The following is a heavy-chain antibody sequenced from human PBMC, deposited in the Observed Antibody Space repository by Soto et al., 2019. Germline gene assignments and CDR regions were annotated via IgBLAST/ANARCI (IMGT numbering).Heavy chain of an antibody. D-gene: IGHD6-19*01. CDR3: ARGSSGWYGDAFDI. Sequence: VQLVESGGGLVQPGGSLRLSCAASGFTFSSYDMHWVRQATGKGLEWVSAIGTAGDTYYPGSVKGRFTISRENAKNSLYLQMNSLRAGDTAVYYCARGSSGWYGDAFDIWGQGTMVTVSS. CDR1: GFTFSSYD. J-gene: IGHJ3*02. V-gene: IGHV3-13*01. CDR2: IGTAGDT.